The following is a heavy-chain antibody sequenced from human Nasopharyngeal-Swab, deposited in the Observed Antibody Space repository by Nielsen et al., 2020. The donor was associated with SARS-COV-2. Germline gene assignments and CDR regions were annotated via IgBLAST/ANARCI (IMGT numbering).Heavy chain of an antibody. CDR2: IYYSGST. CDR1: GGSISSYY. CDR3: ARDGPMSSSSGAFDI. Sequence: SETLSLTCTVSGGSISSYYWSWIRQPPGKGLEWIGYIYYSGSTNYNPSLKSRVTISVDKSKNQFSLKLSSVTAADTAVYYCARDGPMSSSSGAFDIWGQGTMVTVSS. V-gene: IGHV4-59*12. D-gene: IGHD6-6*01. J-gene: IGHJ3*02.